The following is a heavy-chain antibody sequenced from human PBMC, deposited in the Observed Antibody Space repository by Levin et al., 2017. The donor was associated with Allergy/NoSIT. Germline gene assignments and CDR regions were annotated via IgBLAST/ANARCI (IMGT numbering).Heavy chain of an antibody. CDR1: GFTFSSYW. CDR3: AREFGGLGIAVAGRVYFDY. CDR2: IKQDGSEK. D-gene: IGHD6-19*01. Sequence: PGGSLRLSCAASGFTFSSYWMSWVRQAPGKGLEWVANIKQDGSEKYYVDSVKGRFTISRDNAKNSLYLQMNSLRAEDTAVYYCAREFGGLGIAVAGRVYFDYWGQGTLVTVSS. J-gene: IGHJ4*02. V-gene: IGHV3-7*04.